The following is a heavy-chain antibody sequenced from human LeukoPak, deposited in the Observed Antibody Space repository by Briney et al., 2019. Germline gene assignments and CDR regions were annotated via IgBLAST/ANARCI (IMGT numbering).Heavy chain of an antibody. V-gene: IGHV1-2*02. J-gene: IGHJ4*02. CDR3: ARDAIVRDYSNSDY. Sequence: ASVTVSCKASGYTFTGYYIHWVRQAPGQGLEWMGWINPNSGGTNYAQKFQGRVTMTRDTSSSTAYMELSRLTSDDTAVYYCARDAIVRDYSNSDYWGQGTLVTVSS. CDR2: INPNSGGT. D-gene: IGHD4-11*01. CDR1: GYTFTGYY.